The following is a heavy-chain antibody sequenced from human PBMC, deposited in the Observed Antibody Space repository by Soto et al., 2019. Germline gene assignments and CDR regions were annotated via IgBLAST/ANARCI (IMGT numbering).Heavy chain of an antibody. Sequence: EVQLVESGGGLVQPGGSLRLSCAASGFTVSSNYMSWVRQAPGKGLEWVSVIYSGGSIYYADSVKGRFIISRDNSKNTVYLQMNSLRAEDTAVYYCARVSMVRGVMITDWYFDLWGRGTLVTVSS. J-gene: IGHJ2*01. CDR2: IYSGGSI. CDR1: GFTVSSNY. V-gene: IGHV3-66*01. D-gene: IGHD3-10*01. CDR3: ARVSMVRGVMITDWYFDL.